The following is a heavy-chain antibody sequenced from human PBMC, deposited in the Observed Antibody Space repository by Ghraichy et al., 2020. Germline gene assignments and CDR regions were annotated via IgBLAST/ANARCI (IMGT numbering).Heavy chain of an antibody. J-gene: IGHJ4*02. CDR3: ASTPYSNYVGY. CDR1: GFTFSSYA. V-gene: IGHV3-23*01. CDR2: ISGSGGST. D-gene: IGHD4-11*01. Sequence: LSLTCAASGFTFSSYAMSWVRQAPGKGLEWVSAISGSGGSTYYADSVKGRFTISRDNSKNTLYLQMNSLRAEDTAVYYCASTPYSNYVGYWGQGTLVTVSS.